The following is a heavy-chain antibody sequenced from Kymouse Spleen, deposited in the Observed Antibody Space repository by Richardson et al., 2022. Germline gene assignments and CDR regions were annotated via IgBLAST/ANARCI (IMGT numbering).Heavy chain of an antibody. V-gene: IGHV3-15*01. D-gene: IGHD3-10*01. CDR2: IKSKTDGGTT. J-gene: IGHJ1*01. Sequence: EVQLVESGGGLVKPGGSLRLSCAASGFTFSNAWMSWVRQAPGKGLEWVGRIKSKTDGGTTDYAAPVKGRFTISRDDSKNTLYLQMNSLKTEDTAVYYCTTNYYGSGSYGYFQHWGQGTLVTVSS. CDR3: TTNYYGSGSYGYFQH. CDR1: GFTFSNAW.